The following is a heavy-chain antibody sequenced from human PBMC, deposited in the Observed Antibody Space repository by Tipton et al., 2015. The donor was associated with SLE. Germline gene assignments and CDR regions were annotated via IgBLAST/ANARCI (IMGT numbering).Heavy chain of an antibody. CDR1: GFTINNNY. CDR2: IYHSGST. D-gene: IGHD1-7*01. J-gene: IGHJ2*01. Sequence: LRLSCSASGFTINNNYMSWVRQAPGKGLEWIGSIYHSGSTYYNPSLKSRVTISVDTSKNQFSLKLSSVTAADTAVYYCARVGITGTTWDWYFDLWGRGTLVTVSS. V-gene: IGHV4-38-2*02. CDR3: ARVGITGTTWDWYFDL.